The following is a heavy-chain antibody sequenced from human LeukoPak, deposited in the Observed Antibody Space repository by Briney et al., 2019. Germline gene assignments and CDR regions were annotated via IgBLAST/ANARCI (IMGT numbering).Heavy chain of an antibody. CDR3: AREPHSMKYYYGSGSLAGILDV. D-gene: IGHD3-10*01. CDR2: ISYSWTT. J-gene: IGHJ6*04. Sequence: SSETLSLTCTVSGGSISSSGYYGGWIRQPPGKGLEWIASISYSWTTYYNPSLKSRVTMSVDTSKNQFSLKLSSVTAADTAVYYCAREPHSMKYYYGSGSLAGILDVWGKGTTVTVSS. V-gene: IGHV4-39*07. CDR1: GGSISSSGYY.